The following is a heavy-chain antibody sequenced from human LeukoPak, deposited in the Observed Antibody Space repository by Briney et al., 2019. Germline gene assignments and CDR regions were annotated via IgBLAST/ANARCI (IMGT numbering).Heavy chain of an antibody. V-gene: IGHV3-20*04. D-gene: IGHD2-2*02. J-gene: IGHJ3*02. CDR2: INWNGGST. Sequence: PGGSLRLSCAASGFTFSRYWMSWVRQTPGKGLEWVSGINWNGGSTGYADSVKGRFTISRDNAKNSLYLQMNSLRAEDTALYYCARRDIVVVPAAIIGAFDIWGQGTMVTVSS. CDR1: GFTFSRYW. CDR3: ARRDIVVVPAAIIGAFDI.